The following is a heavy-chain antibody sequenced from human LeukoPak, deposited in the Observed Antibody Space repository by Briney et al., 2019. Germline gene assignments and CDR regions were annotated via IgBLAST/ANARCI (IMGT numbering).Heavy chain of an antibody. CDR1: GFTVSSNY. CDR3: AREYCSGGSCYGMDV. Sequence: PGGSLRLSCAASGFTVSSNYMSWVRQAPGKGLEWVSVIYSGGSTYYADSVKGRFTISRHNSKNTLYLQMNSLRAEDTAVYYCAREYCSGGSCYGMDVWGQGTTVTVSS. D-gene: IGHD2-15*01. CDR2: IYSGGST. J-gene: IGHJ6*02. V-gene: IGHV3-53*04.